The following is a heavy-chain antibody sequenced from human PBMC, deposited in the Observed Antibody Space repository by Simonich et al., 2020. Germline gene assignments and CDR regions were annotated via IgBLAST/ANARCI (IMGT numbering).Heavy chain of an antibody. J-gene: IGHJ3*02. CDR1: GFTFSSYA. CDR2: ISGSGGST. V-gene: IGHV3-23*01. D-gene: IGHD3-22*01. Sequence: GGGLVQPGGSLRLSCAASGFTFSSYAMSWVRQAPGKGLEWVSAISGSGGSTDYSDSVNGRFTISRDNSKNTLYLKMNSPRAEYTAVYYCAKDLGERITMIVVVIDAFDIWGQGTMVTVSS. CDR3: AKDLGERITMIVVVIDAFDI.